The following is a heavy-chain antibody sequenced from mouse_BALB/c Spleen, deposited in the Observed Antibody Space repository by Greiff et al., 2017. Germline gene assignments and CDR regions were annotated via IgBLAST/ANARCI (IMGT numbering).Heavy chain of an antibody. CDR1: GYTFTSYY. Sequence: VQLQQSGPELVKPGASVKMSCKASGYTFTSYYIHWVKQRPGQGLEWIGWIYPGDGSTKYNEKFKGKTTLTADKSSSTAYMLLSSLTSEDSAIYFCAREEYGNPAWFAYWGQGTLVTVSA. CDR3: AREEYGNPAWFAY. CDR2: IYPGDGST. V-gene: IGHV1S56*01. J-gene: IGHJ3*01. D-gene: IGHD2-10*02.